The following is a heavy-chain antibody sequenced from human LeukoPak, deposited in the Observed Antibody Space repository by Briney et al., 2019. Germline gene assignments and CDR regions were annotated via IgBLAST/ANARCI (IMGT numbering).Heavy chain of an antibody. Sequence: SGGSLRLSCAASGFTFSDYYMSWIRQAPGKGLEWVSYISSSGSTIYYADSVKGRFTISRDNAKNSLYLQMNSLRAEDTAVYYCARGGSSWYSPRYYYYYMDVWGKGITVTVSS. CDR3: ARGGSSWYSPRYYYYYMDV. CDR1: GFTFSDYY. J-gene: IGHJ6*03. CDR2: ISSSGSTI. D-gene: IGHD6-13*01. V-gene: IGHV3-11*04.